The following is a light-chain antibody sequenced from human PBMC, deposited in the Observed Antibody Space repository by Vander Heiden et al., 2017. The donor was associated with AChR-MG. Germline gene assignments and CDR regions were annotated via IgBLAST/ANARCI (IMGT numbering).Light chain of an antibody. CDR1: TVPKQY. CDR3: QSADTSGVI. J-gene: IGLJ2*01. CDR2: KDT. Sequence: SSELTQPRSMSVSLGQTASITCSEITVPKQYAYWHQQKPGQAPVLVIYKDTERASVISGRFSGSSSGSTVTLTITGVQAEDEADYYCQSADTSGVIFGGGTTLTVL. V-gene: IGLV3-25*03.